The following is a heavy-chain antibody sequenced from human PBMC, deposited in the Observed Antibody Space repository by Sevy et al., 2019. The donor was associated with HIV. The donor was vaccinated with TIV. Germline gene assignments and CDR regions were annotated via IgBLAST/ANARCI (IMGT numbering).Heavy chain of an antibody. CDR2: IYYSGST. Sequence: TLSLTCTVSGGSISSSSYYWGWIRQPPGKGLEWIGSIYYSGSTYYNPSLKSRVTISVDTSKNQFSLKLSSVTAADTAVYYCARRSSGGILGAFDIWGQGTMVTVSS. V-gene: IGHV4-39*01. CDR3: ARRSSGGILGAFDI. CDR1: GGSISSSSYY. D-gene: IGHD3-3*02. J-gene: IGHJ3*02.